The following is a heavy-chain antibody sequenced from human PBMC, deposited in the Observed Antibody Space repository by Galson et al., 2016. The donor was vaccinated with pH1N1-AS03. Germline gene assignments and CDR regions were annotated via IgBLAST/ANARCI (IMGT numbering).Heavy chain of an antibody. Sequence: SLRLSCAASGFTFSSYGMHWVRQAPGKGLEWVAVIRYDGSHKYYADSVKGRFTISRDNSDNTVFLQANNLKPDDAAVYYCAKEGPVGASPNWYLDLWGRGTLVTVSP. CDR1: GFTFSSYG. V-gene: IGHV3-30*02. D-gene: IGHD1-26*01. CDR3: AKEGPVGASPNWYLDL. CDR2: IRYDGSHK. J-gene: IGHJ2*01.